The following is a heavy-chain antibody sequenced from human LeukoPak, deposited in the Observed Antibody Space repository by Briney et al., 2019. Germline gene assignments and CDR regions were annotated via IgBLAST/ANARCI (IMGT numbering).Heavy chain of an antibody. D-gene: IGHD5-18*01. Sequence: SETLSLTCTVPGGSISSHYWSWIRQPPGKGLEWIGYMYDNVRTKDNPSLKSRVTLSADTSKNQFSLRLSSVTAADTAVYYCATIKRGNIYGYFDFWGQGILVTVSS. V-gene: IGHV4-59*11. CDR2: MYDNVRT. CDR1: GGSISSHY. J-gene: IGHJ4*02. CDR3: ATIKRGNIYGYFDF.